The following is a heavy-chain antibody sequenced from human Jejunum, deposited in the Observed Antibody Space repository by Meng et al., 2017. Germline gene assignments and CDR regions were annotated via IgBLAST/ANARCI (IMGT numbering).Heavy chain of an antibody. V-gene: IGHV4-4*02. D-gene: IGHD2-8*01. CDR1: GDSISSSYW. J-gene: IGHJ1*01. CDR3: ARDFEALNGV. CDR2: IYHSGTT. Sequence: QVLLQESGPGLVKPWGTLSLTCAVSGDSISSSYWWSWVRQSPGKGLEWIGEIYHSGTTNYNPSLKSRVTLSVDKSKNQFSLNLSSVTAADTAVYFCARDFEALNGVWGQDTLVTVSS.